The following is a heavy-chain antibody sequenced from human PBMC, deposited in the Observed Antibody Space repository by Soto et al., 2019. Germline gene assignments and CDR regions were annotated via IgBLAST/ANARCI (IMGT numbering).Heavy chain of an antibody. CDR3: ARGLRFLEWLLYSRDYYYYGMDV. J-gene: IGHJ6*02. CDR2: IIPIFGTA. CDR1: GGTFSSYA. D-gene: IGHD3-3*01. V-gene: IGHV1-69*01. Sequence: QVQLVQSGAEVKKPGSSVKVSCKASGGTFSSYAISWVRQAPGQGLEWMGGIIPIFGTANYAQKFQGRVTITADESTSTAYRELSSLRSEDTAVYYCARGLRFLEWLLYSRDYYYYGMDVWGQGTTVTVSS.